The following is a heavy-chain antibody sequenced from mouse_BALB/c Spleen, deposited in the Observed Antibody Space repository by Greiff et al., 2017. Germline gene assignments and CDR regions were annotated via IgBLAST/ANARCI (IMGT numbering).Heavy chain of an antibody. CDR1: GFTFSSYT. CDR2: ISNGGGST. CDR3: ARQHYDYDEGPWFAY. Sequence: EVQLVESGGGLVQPGGSLKLSCAASGFTFSSYTMSWVRQTPEKRLEWVAYISNGGGSTYYPDTVKGRFTISRDNAKNTLYLQMSSLKSEDTAMYYCARQHYDYDEGPWFAYWGQGTLVTVSA. J-gene: IGHJ3*01. D-gene: IGHD2-4*01. V-gene: IGHV5-12-2*01.